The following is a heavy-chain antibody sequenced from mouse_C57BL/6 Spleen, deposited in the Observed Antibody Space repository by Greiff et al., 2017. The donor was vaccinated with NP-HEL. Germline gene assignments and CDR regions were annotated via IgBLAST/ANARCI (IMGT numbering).Heavy chain of an antibody. CDR2: ISYDGSN. V-gene: IGHV3-6*01. CDR1: GYSITSGYY. Sequence: DVKLQESGPGLVKPSQSLSLTCSVTGYSITSGYYWNWIRQFPGNKLEWMGYISYDGSNNYNPSLKNRISITRDTSKNQFFLKLNSVTTEDTATYYCARGAQATLGDYWGQGTSVTVSS. D-gene: IGHD3-2*02. J-gene: IGHJ4*01. CDR3: ARGAQATLGDY.